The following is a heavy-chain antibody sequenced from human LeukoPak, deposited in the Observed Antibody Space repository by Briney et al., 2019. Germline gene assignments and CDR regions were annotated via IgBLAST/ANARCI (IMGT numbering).Heavy chain of an antibody. D-gene: IGHD3-9*01. CDR2: ISYDGSNK. Sequence: PGGSLRLSCAASGFTFSSYAMHWVRQAPGKGLEWVAVISYDGSNKYYADSVKGRFTISRDNSKNTLYLQMNSLRAEDTAVYYCARGSDILTGAPIPYGMDVWGQGTTVTVSS. CDR1: GFTFSSYA. J-gene: IGHJ6*02. V-gene: IGHV3-30-3*01. CDR3: ARGSDILTGAPIPYGMDV.